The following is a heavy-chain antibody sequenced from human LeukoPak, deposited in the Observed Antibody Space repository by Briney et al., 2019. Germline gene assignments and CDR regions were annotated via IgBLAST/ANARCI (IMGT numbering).Heavy chain of an antibody. CDR2: IYNSGNT. J-gene: IGHJ3*02. Sequence: PSETLSLTCTVSGGSISSYFWSWIRQPPGKGLEWIGYIYNSGNTNYNPSLKSRVTISVDTSKNQFSLNLSSVTAADTAVYYCARGEIKWEGDAFDIWGQGTMVTVSS. CDR3: ARGEIKWEGDAFDI. CDR1: GGSISSYF. V-gene: IGHV4-59*01. D-gene: IGHD1-26*01.